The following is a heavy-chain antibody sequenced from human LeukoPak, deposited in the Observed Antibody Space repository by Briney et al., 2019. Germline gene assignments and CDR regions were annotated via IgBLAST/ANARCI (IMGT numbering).Heavy chain of an antibody. CDR3: AREKMTTITTIDY. CDR2: IYISGTP. D-gene: IGHD4-11*01. CDR1: GDSISTYY. J-gene: IGHJ4*02. Sequence: PSDTLSLTCSVSGDSISTYYWTWIRQPAGKGLEWIGRIYISGTPNYNPSLRGRATMSIDTSMNQFSLKLTSVTAADTAVYYCAREKMTTITTIDYWGQGTLVTVSS. V-gene: IGHV4-4*07.